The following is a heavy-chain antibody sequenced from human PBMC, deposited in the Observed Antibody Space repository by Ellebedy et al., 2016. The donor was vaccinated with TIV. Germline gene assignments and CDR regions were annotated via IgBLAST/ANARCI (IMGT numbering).Heavy chain of an antibody. J-gene: IGHJ4*02. CDR1: GYTFTSYG. CDR3: ARGGEVVNPPIPDY. D-gene: IGHD3-22*01. V-gene: IGHV1-18*04. CDR2: LSAYNGDT. Sequence: AASVKVSCKASGYTFTSYGIRCVRHAPGQVLEWMGWLSAYNGDTNYAQKLQGRVPMTTDTSTSTAYMELRSLRSDDTAVYYCARGGEVVNPPIPDYWGQGTLVTVSS.